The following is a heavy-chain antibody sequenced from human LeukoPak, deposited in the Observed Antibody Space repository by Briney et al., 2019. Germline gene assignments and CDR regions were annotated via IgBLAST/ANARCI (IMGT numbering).Heavy chain of an antibody. CDR3: ARVSVYDAPGWDYYFDY. J-gene: IGHJ4*02. CDR2: IYYSGST. V-gene: IGHV4-39*07. Sequence: SETLSLTCTVSGGSISSSSYYWGWIRQPPGKGLEWIGSIYYSGSTYYNPSLKSRVTISVDTSKNQFSLKLSSVTAADTAVYYCARVSVYDAPGWDYYFDYWGQGTLVTVSS. D-gene: IGHD2/OR15-2a*01. CDR1: GGSISSSSYY.